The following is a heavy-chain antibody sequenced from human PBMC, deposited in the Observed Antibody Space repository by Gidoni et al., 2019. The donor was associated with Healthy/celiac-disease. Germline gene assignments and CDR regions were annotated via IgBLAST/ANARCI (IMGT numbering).Heavy chain of an antibody. V-gene: IGHV3-33*01. D-gene: IGHD3-10*01. CDR2: IWYDGSNK. CDR3: ARESYGSGNLNWFDP. Sequence: QVQLVESGGGVVQPGRSLRLSCAASGFTFSSYGMHWVRQAPGKGLEWVAVIWYDGSNKYYADSVKGRFTISRDNSKNTLYLQMNSLRAEDTAVYYCARESYGSGNLNWFDPWGQGTLVTVSS. CDR1: GFTFSSYG. J-gene: IGHJ5*02.